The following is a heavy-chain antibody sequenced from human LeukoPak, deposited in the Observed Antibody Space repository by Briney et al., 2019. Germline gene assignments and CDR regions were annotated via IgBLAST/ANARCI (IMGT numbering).Heavy chain of an antibody. J-gene: IGHJ4*02. CDR2: ISGSGGSI. V-gene: IGHV3-23*01. CDR3: AKEPAYCGGGCYYLLGC. D-gene: IGHD2-21*02. CDR1: GFTFSSLT. Sequence: GGSLRLSCAASGFTFSSLTMTWVRQAPGKGLEWVSAISGSGGSIYYADSVKGRFTISRDNSKNTLYLQMNSLRAEDTALYYCAKEPAYCGGGCYYLLGCWGQGTLVTVSS.